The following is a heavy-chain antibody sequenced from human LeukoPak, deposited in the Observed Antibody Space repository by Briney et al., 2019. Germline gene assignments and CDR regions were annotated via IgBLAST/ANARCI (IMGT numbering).Heavy chain of an antibody. CDR3: ARGLHGDYGYFDY. CDR1: GGTFSSYA. CDR2: VIPMFATA. J-gene: IGHJ4*02. D-gene: IGHD4-17*01. V-gene: IGHV1-69*13. Sequence: ASVKVSCKASGGTFSSYAISWVRQAPGQGLEWMGGVIPMFATANYAPKFQDRVTITADESTSTAYMEPRSLRSEDTAVYHCARGLHGDYGYFDYWGQGTLVTVSS.